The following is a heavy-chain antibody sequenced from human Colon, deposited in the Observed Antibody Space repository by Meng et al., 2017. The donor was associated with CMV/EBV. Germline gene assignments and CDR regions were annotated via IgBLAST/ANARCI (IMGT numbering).Heavy chain of an antibody. V-gene: IGHV3-21*01. D-gene: IGHD1/OR15-1a*01. CDR2: ISGNTHYI. CDR1: GFTFRYYS. CDR3: VRDDVEIQTNPSFDL. Sequence: GGSLRLSCAVSGFTFRYYSMNWVRQAPGKGLEWVASISGNTHYIYYTDSVKGRFTLSRDNAQDSLSLQMDSLRAEDTAIYYCVRDDVEIQTNPSFDLWGLGTLVTVSS. J-gene: IGHJ4*02.